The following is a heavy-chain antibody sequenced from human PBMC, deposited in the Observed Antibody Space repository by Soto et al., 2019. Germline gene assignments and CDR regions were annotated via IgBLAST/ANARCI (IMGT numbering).Heavy chain of an antibody. CDR1: GGSMISVSYY. J-gene: IGHJ4*02. D-gene: IGHD1-26*01. V-gene: IGHV4-39*01. CDR2: IYYSVST. Sequence: SEARSLSCTVSGGSMISVSYYWGWIRQPPGKGLELIGSIYYSVSTYYNPSLKSRVTISVDTSKNQFSLKLSSVTAADTAVYYCASSGSYSLAPFDYWGQGTLVTVSS. CDR3: ASSGSYSLAPFDY.